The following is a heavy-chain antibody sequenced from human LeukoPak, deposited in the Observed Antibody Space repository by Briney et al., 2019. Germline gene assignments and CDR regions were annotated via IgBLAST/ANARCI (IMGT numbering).Heavy chain of an antibody. D-gene: IGHD3-10*01. V-gene: IGHV3-48*03. CDR2: ISSGGSTI. J-gene: IGHJ4*02. Sequence: GGSLRLSCAASGFTFSNYEMNWLRQAPGKGLEWVSYISSGGSTIYYTDSVKGRFTISRDNAKNSLYLQMNSLRAEDTAIYYCARDFYYGSGRFDYWGQGTLVTVSS. CDR1: GFTFSNYE. CDR3: ARDFYYGSGRFDY.